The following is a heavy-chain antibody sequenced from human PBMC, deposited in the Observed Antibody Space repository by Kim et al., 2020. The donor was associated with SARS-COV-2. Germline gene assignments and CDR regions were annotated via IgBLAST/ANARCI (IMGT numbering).Heavy chain of an antibody. Sequence: SETLSLTCTVSGGSISSGGYYWSWIRQHPGKGLEWIGYIYYSGSTYYNPSLKSRVTISVDTSKNQFSLKLSSVTAADTAVYYCARDRSYYFDYWGQGTLVTVSS. CDR3: ARDRSYYFDY. CDR1: GGSISSGGYY. V-gene: IGHV4-31*03. CDR2: IYYSGST. J-gene: IGHJ4*02.